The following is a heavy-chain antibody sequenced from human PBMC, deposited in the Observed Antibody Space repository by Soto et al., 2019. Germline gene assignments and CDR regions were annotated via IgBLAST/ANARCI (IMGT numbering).Heavy chain of an antibody. D-gene: IGHD5-12*01. V-gene: IGHV4-61*08. J-gene: IGHJ4*02. CDR3: ARDRGGYKE. CDR2: IYYSGST. CDR1: GGSISSGGYS. Sequence: PSETLSLTCAVSGGSISSGGYSWSWIRQPPGKGLEWIGYIYYSGSTYYNPSLKSRVTISVDTSKNQFSLKLSSVTAADTAVYYCARDRGGYKEWGQGTLVTV.